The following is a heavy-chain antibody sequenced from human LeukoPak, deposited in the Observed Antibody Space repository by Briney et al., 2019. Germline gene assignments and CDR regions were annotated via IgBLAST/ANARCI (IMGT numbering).Heavy chain of an antibody. CDR2: IIPILGIA. D-gene: IGHD5-24*01. Sequence: GSSVKVSCKASGGTFSSYAISWVRQAPGQGLEWMGRIIPILGIANYAQKFQGRVTITAGKSTSTAYMELSSLRSEDTAVYYRASMMAHGAFDIWGQGTMVTVSS. CDR3: ASMMAHGAFDI. CDR1: GGTFSSYA. V-gene: IGHV1-69*04. J-gene: IGHJ3*02.